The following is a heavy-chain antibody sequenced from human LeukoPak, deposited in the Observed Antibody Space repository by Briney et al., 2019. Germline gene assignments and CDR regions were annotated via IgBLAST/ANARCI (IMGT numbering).Heavy chain of an antibody. V-gene: IGHV6-1*01. J-gene: IGHJ6*02. CDR2: TYYRSKWYN. CDR1: GDSVSSNSAA. CDR3: AREGSPGSGYYYGNYYYGMDV. D-gene: IGHD3-22*01. Sequence: SQTLSLTCAISGDSVSSNSAAWNWIRQSPSRGLEWLGRTYYRSKWYNDYAVSVKSRITINPDTSKNQFSLQLNSVTPEDTAVYYCAREGSPGSGYYYGNYYYGMDVWGQGTTVTISS.